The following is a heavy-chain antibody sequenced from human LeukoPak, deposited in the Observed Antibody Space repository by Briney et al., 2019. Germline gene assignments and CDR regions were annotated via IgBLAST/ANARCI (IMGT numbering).Heavy chain of an antibody. J-gene: IGHJ4*02. CDR3: ATRRYGDYGAFDY. V-gene: IGHV1-69*04. D-gene: IGHD4-17*01. CDR1: GGTFSSYA. Sequence: GASVKVSCKASGGTFSSYAISWVRQAPGQGLEWMGRIIPILGIANYAQKFQGRVTMTEDISTDTAYMELSSLRSEDTAVYYCATRRYGDYGAFDYWGQGTLVTVSS. CDR2: IIPILGIA.